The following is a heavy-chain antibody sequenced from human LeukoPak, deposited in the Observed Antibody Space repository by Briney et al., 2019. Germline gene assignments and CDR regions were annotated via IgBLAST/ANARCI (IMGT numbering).Heavy chain of an antibody. D-gene: IGHD3-16*01. J-gene: IGHJ4*02. V-gene: IGHV4-38-2*01. CDR1: GYPLGKNYY. Sequence: PSETLSLTCAVSGYPLGKNYYWGWIRQPPGKGLEWIGRIYGTRSTSYNPSLMNRVTMSVDTSRNHFSLQLTSVTAADTAVYYCARYDSRGSASTRFDYWGQGILVTISS. CDR2: IYGTRST. CDR3: ARYDSRGSASTRFDY.